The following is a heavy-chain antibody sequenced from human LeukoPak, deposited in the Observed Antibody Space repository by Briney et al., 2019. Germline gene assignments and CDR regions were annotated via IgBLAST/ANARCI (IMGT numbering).Heavy chain of an antibody. J-gene: IGHJ4*02. CDR3: AKDVSAAAGETFDY. D-gene: IGHD6-25*01. V-gene: IGHV3-20*04. CDR1: GFTFDDYG. CDR2: INANGGST. Sequence: GGSLRLSCAASGFTFDDYGMSWVRQAPGKGLEWVCGINANGGSTGYADSVKGRFTISRDNAKNSLYLQMNSLRAEDTAVYYCAKDVSAAAGETFDYWGQGTLVTVSS.